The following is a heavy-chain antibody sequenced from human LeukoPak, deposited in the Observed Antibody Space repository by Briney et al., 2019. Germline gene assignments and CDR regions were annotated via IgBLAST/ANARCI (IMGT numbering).Heavy chain of an antibody. CDR1: GFTFSSYS. CDR2: ISSSSYI. Sequence: PGGSLRLSCAASGFTFSSYSMSWVRQAPGKGLEWVSSISSSSYIYYADSVRGRFTISRDNAKNSLYLQMNSLRAEDTAVYYCARAATVTAESAFGYWGQGTLVTVSS. V-gene: IGHV3-21*01. D-gene: IGHD4-17*01. CDR3: ARAATVTAESAFGY. J-gene: IGHJ4*02.